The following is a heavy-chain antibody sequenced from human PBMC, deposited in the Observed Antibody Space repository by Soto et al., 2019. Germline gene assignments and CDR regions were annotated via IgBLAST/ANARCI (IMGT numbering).Heavy chain of an antibody. D-gene: IGHD2-2*01. CDR2: ISYDGSNK. CDR3: ARDRYEYQLLLLNNYYYYGMDV. Sequence: GGSLRLSCAASGFTFSSYAMHWVRQAPGKGLEWVAVISYDGSNKYYADSVKGRFTNSEDNSKKTLYLQMNSLRAEDTAVYYCARDRYEYQLLLLNNYYYYGMDVWGQGTTVTVSS. J-gene: IGHJ6*02. V-gene: IGHV3-30-3*01. CDR1: GFTFSSYA.